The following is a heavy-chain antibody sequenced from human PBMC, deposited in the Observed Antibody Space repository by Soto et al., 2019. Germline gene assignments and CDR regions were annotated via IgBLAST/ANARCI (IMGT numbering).Heavy chain of an antibody. Sequence: SETLSLTCTVSGGSISSYYWSWIRQPPGKGLEWIGYVYHSGTANSNPSLNGRLTLSVDSSKTQFSLKLTSVTAADSAFYYCARIHWAQSSLDYWGRGILVTVSS. CDR3: ARIHWAQSSLDY. CDR2: VYHSGTA. V-gene: IGHV4-59*12. J-gene: IGHJ4*02. D-gene: IGHD6-19*01. CDR1: GGSISSYY.